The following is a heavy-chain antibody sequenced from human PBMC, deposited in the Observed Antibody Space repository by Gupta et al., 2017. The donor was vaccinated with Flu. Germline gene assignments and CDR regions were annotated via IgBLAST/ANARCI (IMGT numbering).Heavy chain of an antibody. CDR3: ARGNSFGWQHLRTDS. Sequence: QVHLVQSGAEVKKPGASVKVSCKASGYLFSGHAIHWLRQAPGHRLEWMGWIVPYNGNTRYSQKIQDRVTVSTDTSASTAYMELRSLTSEDTAVYYCARGNSFGWQHLRTDSWGQGTLIIVSS. V-gene: IGHV1-3*01. D-gene: IGHD3-16*01. J-gene: IGHJ4*02. CDR2: IVPYNGNT. CDR1: GYLFSGHA.